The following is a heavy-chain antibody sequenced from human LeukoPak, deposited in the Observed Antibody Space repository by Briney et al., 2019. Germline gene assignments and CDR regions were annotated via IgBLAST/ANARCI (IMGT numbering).Heavy chain of an antibody. Sequence: SQTLSLTCTVSGGSISSGDYYWSWIRQPPGKGLEWIGYIYYSGSAYYNPSLKSRVTISVDTSKNQFSLKLSSVTAADTAMYYCARNGYYHDSSGYYYGGAFDIWGQGTMVTVSS. CDR3: ARNGYYHDSSGYYYGGAFDI. V-gene: IGHV4-30-4*01. CDR1: GGSISSGDYY. CDR2: IYYSGSA. J-gene: IGHJ3*02. D-gene: IGHD3-22*01.